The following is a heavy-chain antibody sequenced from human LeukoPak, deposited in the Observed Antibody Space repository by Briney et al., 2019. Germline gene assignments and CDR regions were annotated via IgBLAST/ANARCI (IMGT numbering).Heavy chain of an antibody. J-gene: IGHJ3*02. CDR1: EFTFSTYW. CDR2: INQDGSDK. D-gene: IGHD3-3*02. CDR3: ASDPFTISAYDAFNI. Sequence: GGSLRLSCVACEFTFSTYWMSWVRQAPGQGLEGVANINQDGSDKYYVDSVKGRLTISRDNAKKSLYLQMNSLRVEDTAVYYCASDPFTISAYDAFNIWGQGTVVTVSS. V-gene: IGHV3-7*01.